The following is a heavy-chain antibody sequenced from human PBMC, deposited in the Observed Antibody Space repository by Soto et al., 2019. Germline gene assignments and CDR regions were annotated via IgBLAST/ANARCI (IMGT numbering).Heavy chain of an antibody. Sequence: SVKVSFKASGGTFSSYAISWVRQAPGQGLEWMGGIIPIFGTANYAQKFQGRVTITADESTSTAYMELSSLRSEDTAVYYCAREVAYYYGMDVWGQGTTVTVSS. CDR2: IIPIFGTA. V-gene: IGHV1-69*13. J-gene: IGHJ6*02. D-gene: IGHD5-12*01. CDR3: AREVAYYYGMDV. CDR1: GGTFSSYA.